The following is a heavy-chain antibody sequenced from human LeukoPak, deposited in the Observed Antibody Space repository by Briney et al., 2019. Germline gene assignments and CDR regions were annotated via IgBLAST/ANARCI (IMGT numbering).Heavy chain of an antibody. CDR1: GGSFSGYY. J-gene: IGHJ6*02. CDR2: INHSGST. V-gene: IGHV4-34*01. CDR3: ARGYSGYVSYGMDV. D-gene: IGHD5-12*01. Sequence: PSETLSLTCAVYGGSFSGYYWSWIRQPPGKGLEWIGEINHSGSTNYNPSLKSRVTISVDTSKNQFSLKLSSVTAADTAVYYCARGYSGYVSYGMDVWGQGTTVTVSS.